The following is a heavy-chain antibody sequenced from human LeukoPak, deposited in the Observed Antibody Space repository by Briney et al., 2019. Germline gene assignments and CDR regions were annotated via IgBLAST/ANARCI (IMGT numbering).Heavy chain of an antibody. J-gene: IGHJ4*02. CDR1: GGSISSYY. CDR3: ARGRWGSYYDY. D-gene: IGHD3-16*01. Sequence: SETLSLTCTVSGGSISSYYWSWIRQPPGKGLEWIGYIYYSRSTNYNPSLKSRVTISVDTSKNQFSLKLSSVTAADTAVYYCARGRWGSYYDYWGQGTLVTVSS. V-gene: IGHV4-59*01. CDR2: IYYSRST.